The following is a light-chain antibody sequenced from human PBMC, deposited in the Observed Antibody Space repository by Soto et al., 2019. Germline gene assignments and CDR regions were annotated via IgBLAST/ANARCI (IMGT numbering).Light chain of an antibody. CDR1: QGISNY. CDR3: QKYDSAPRT. V-gene: IGKV1-27*01. CDR2: AAS. J-gene: IGKJ3*01. Sequence: DIQMTQSPSSLSASIGDRVTITCRASQGISNYLALYQQKPGKVPNLLIYAASTLQSGVPSRCSGSGSATDFTITITSLQPEGVATYYCQKYDSAPRTFGPGTKVDVK.